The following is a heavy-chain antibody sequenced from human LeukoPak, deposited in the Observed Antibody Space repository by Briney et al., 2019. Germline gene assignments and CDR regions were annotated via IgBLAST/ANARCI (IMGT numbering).Heavy chain of an antibody. V-gene: IGHV1-2*02. J-gene: IGHJ5*02. CDR3: ARYSSPYNWFDP. CDR1: GYTFTGFY. CDR2: INPKSDAT. D-gene: IGHD6-6*01. Sequence: ASVKVSCKASGYTFTGFYLHWVRQAPGQGLEWVGWINPKSDATNYAQKLQGRVTMTTDTSTSTAYMELRSLRSDDTAVYYCARYSSPYNWFDPWGQGTLVTVSS.